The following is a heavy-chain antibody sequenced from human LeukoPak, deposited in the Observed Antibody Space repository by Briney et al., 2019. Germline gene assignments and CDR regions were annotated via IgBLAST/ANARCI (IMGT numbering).Heavy chain of an antibody. CDR1: GGSISSGSYY. CDR3: ARGRAVAGTDYYYYGMDV. CDR2: IYTSGST. J-gene: IGHJ6*02. D-gene: IGHD6-19*01. V-gene: IGHV4-61*02. Sequence: SQTLSLTCTVSGGSISSGSYYWSWIRQPAGKGLEWIGRIYTSGSTNYNPSLKSRVTISVDTSENQFSLKLSSVTAADTAVYYCARGRAVAGTDYYYYGMDVWGQGTTVTVSS.